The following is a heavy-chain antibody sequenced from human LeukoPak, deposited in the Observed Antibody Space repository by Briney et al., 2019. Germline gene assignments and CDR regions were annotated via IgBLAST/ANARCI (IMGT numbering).Heavy chain of an antibody. CDR2: IYSGGST. Sequence: GGSLRLSCAASGFTVSSNYMSWVRQAPGKGLEWVSVIYSGGSTYYADSVKGRFTISRDNSKNTLYLQMNSLRAEDTAVYYCARDLRYCSSTSCYNWFDPWGQGTLVTVSS. V-gene: IGHV3-66*02. CDR3: ARDLRYCSSTSCYNWFDP. D-gene: IGHD2-2*01. CDR1: GFTVSSNY. J-gene: IGHJ5*02.